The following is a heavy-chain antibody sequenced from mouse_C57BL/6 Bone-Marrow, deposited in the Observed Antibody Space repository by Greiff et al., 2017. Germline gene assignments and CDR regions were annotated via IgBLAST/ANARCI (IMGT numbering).Heavy chain of an antibody. CDR1: GYAFTNYL. CDR2: INPGSGGT. J-gene: IGHJ3*01. V-gene: IGHV1-54*01. D-gene: IGHD4-1*01. Sequence: VKLMESGAELVRPGTSVKVSCKASGYAFTNYLIEWVKQRPGQGLEWIGVINPGSGGTNYNEKLKGKATLTADKSSSTAYMQLSSLTAEDSAVYCWARSKNWDSWFAYWGQGTLVTGSA. CDR3: ARSKNWDSWFAY.